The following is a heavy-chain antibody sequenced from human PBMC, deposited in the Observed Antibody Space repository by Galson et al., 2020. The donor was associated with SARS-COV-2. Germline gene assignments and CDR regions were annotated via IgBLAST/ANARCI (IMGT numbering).Heavy chain of an antibody. Sequence: SQTLSLTCDISGDSVSTNSAAWNWIRQSPSRGLEWLGRTYYRSKWNHDYALSLRSRITINPDTSKNQVSLHLNSVTPEDTAVYYCARDLGGYCSSTSCPGPIDLWGQGTLVTVSS. D-gene: IGHD2-2*01. V-gene: IGHV6-1*01. J-gene: IGHJ5*02. CDR2: TYYRSKWNH. CDR3: ARDLGGYCSSTSCPGPIDL. CDR1: GDSVSTNSAA.